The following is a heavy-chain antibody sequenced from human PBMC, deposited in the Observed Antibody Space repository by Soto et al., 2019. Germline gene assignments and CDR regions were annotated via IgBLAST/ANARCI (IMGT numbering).Heavy chain of an antibody. J-gene: IGHJ5*02. V-gene: IGHV2-5*01. CDR2: IYWNDDK. Sequence: SGPTLVNPTQTLTLTCTFSGFSLSTSGVGVGWIRQPPGKALEWLALIYWNDDKRYSPSLKSRLTITKDTSKNQVVLTMTNMDPVDTATYYCAHRHSKSLVRAPNWFDPRGQGTLVTVSS. CDR1: GFSLSTSGVG. D-gene: IGHD6-6*01. CDR3: AHRHSKSLVRAPNWFDP.